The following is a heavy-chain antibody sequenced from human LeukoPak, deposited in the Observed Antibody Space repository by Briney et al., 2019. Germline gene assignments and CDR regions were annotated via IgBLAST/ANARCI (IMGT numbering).Heavy chain of an antibody. Sequence: GASVKVSCKASGYTFTSYYMHWVRQAPGQGLEWMGWINTNTMNPTYAQGFTGRFVFSLDTSVSTAYLQISSLKAEDTAVYYCARMTAMSPGLWGQGTLVTVSS. D-gene: IGHD2-21*02. CDR3: ARMTAMSPGL. CDR1: GYTFTSYY. CDR2: INTNTMNP. J-gene: IGHJ4*02. V-gene: IGHV7-4-1*02.